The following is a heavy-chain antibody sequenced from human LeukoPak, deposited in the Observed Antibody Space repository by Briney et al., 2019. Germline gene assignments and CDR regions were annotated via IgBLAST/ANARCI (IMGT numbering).Heavy chain of an antibody. V-gene: IGHV3-30*18. CDR1: GFTFSSYG. D-gene: IGHD2-2*01. CDR2: ISYDGSNK. CDR3: AKAKSNIVAVPAADY. Sequence: GRSLRLSCAASGFTFSSYGMHWVRQAPGKGLEWVAVISYDGSNKYYADSVKGRFTISRDNSKNTLYLQMNSLRAEDTAVYYCAKAKSNIVAVPAADYWGQGTLVTVSS. J-gene: IGHJ4*02.